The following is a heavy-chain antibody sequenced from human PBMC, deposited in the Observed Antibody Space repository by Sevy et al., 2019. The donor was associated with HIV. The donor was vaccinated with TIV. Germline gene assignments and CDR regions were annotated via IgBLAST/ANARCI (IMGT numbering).Heavy chain of an antibody. V-gene: IGHV4-4*07. CDR2: IYTSGST. CDR3: ARERKEITMVRGVIIFYYYMDV. D-gene: IGHD3-10*01. Sequence: SETLSLTCTVSGGSISTYYWSWIRQPAGKGLEWIGRIYTSGSTNYNPSVKSRVTMSVDTSKNQFSLKLSSVTAADTAVYYCARERKEITMVRGVIIFYYYMDVWGKGTTVTVSS. CDR1: GGSISTYY. J-gene: IGHJ6*03.